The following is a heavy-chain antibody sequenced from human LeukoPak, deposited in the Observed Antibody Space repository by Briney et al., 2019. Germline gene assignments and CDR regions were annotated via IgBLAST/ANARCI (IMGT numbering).Heavy chain of an antibody. V-gene: IGHV1-69*13. J-gene: IGHJ3*02. CDR3: ARANKDYGDYGDPDAFDI. CDR1: GGTFSSYA. D-gene: IGHD4-17*01. CDR2: IISIFGTA. Sequence: SVKVSCKASGGTFSSYAISWVRQAPGQGLEWMGGIISIFGTANYAQKFQGRVTITADESTSTAYMELSSLRSEDTAVYYCARANKDYGDYGDPDAFDIWGQGTMVTVSS.